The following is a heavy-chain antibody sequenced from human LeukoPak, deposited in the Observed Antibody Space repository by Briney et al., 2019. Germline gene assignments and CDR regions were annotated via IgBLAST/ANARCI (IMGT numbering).Heavy chain of an antibody. CDR1: GFTFSSYG. CDR3: AKDFSVYYYDSRVFDY. V-gene: IGHV3-30*02. J-gene: IGHJ4*02. CDR2: IRYDGSNK. Sequence: TGGSLRLSCAASGFTFSSYGMHWVRQAPGKGLEWVAFIRYDGSNKYYADSVKGRLTISRDNSKNTLYLQMNSLRAEDTAVYYCAKDFSVYYYDSRVFDYWGQGTLVTVSS. D-gene: IGHD3-22*01.